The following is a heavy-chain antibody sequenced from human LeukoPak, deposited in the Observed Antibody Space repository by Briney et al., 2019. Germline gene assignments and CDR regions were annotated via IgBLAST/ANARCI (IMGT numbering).Heavy chain of an antibody. CDR1: GGSISSHY. Sequence: SETLSLTCTVSGGSISSHYWSWIRQPPGKGLEWIGSIYYSGSTYYNPSLKSRVTISVDTSKNQFSLKLSSVTAADTAVYYCARLIGASYYDSSGFDYWGQGTLVTVSS. D-gene: IGHD3-22*01. J-gene: IGHJ4*02. CDR2: IYYSGST. V-gene: IGHV4-59*05. CDR3: ARLIGASYYDSSGFDY.